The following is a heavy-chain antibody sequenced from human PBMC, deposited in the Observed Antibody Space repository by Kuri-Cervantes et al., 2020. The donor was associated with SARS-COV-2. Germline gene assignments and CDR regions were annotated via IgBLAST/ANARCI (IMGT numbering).Heavy chain of an antibody. Sequence: ASVKVSCKVSGYTLTELSMHWVRQAPGKGLEWMGGFDPEDGETIYAQKFQGRVTMTEDTSTDTAYMELSSLRSEGTAVYYCATGAGWLRLRGNYFDYWGQGTLVTVSS. CDR2: FDPEDGET. D-gene: IGHD5-12*01. CDR3: ATGAGWLRLRGNYFDY. V-gene: IGHV1-24*01. CDR1: GYTLTELS. J-gene: IGHJ4*02.